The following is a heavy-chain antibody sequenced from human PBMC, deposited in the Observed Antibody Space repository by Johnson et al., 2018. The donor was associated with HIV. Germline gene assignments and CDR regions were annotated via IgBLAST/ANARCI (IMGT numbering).Heavy chain of an antibody. CDR1: GFTFSSYA. V-gene: IGHV3-30*04. D-gene: IGHD4-11*01. Sequence: QVQLVESGGGVVQPGRSLRLSCAASGFTFSSYAMHWVRQAPGKGLEWVAVISYDGSNRNYADSVKGRFTISRDNSKNTLYLQMNSLRAEDTAVYYCARDDDYRKVRAFDIWGQGTMVTVSS. CDR3: ARDDDYRKVRAFDI. CDR2: ISYDGSNR. J-gene: IGHJ3*02.